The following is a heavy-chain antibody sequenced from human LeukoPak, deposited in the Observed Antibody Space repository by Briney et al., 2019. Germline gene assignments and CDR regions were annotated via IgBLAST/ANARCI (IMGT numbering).Heavy chain of an antibody. Sequence: PGGSLRLSCAASGFTFSSYYMSWVRQAPGKGLEGVANIKQDGSEKYYVDSVKGRFTISRDNAKNSLSLQMTSLRAEDSAVYYCATLGYCSSVSCSRAWFDYWGQGTLVTVSS. CDR3: ATLGYCSSVSCSRAWFDY. CDR2: IKQDGSEK. V-gene: IGHV3-7*01. D-gene: IGHD2-2*01. J-gene: IGHJ5*01. CDR1: GFTFSSYY.